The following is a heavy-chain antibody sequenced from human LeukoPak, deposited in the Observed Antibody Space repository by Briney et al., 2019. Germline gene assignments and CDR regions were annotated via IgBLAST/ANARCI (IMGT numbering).Heavy chain of an antibody. V-gene: IGHV1-3*01. D-gene: IGHD3-22*01. Sequence: ASVKVSCKASGYTFTSYAMHWVRQAPGQRLEWMGWINAGNGNTKYSQKFQGRVTITRDTSASTAYMELSSLRSEDTAVYYCARDQFVDYDSKNYYGMDVWGQGTTVTVSS. J-gene: IGHJ6*02. CDR3: ARDQFVDYDSKNYYGMDV. CDR1: GYTFTSYA. CDR2: INAGNGNT.